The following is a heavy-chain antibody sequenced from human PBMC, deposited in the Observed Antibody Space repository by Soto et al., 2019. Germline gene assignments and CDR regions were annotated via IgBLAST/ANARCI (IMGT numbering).Heavy chain of an antibody. CDR2: IIPMLAAP. CDR1: GGSFRTYA. D-gene: IGHD2-21*01. Sequence: QGQLVQSGAEVKKPGSSVKVSCKASGGSFRTYAINWVRQAPGQGLEWMGGIIPMLAAPTYAQKFQGRLTITADESTTPVYMELSSLTSEDTAVYYCARVCPPSPSVIWFFDLWGRGTLVTVSS. V-gene: IGHV1-69*01. J-gene: IGHJ2*01. CDR3: ARVCPPSPSVIWFFDL.